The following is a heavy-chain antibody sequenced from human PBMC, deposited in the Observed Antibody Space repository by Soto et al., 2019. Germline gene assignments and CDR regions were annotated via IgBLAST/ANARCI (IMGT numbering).Heavy chain of an antibody. J-gene: IGHJ4*02. CDR3: TTDDTSGYYFHY. V-gene: IGHV3-15*01. Sequence: GGSLRLSCAASNFTFSYAWMSWVRQAPGKGLEWVGRIKSTAYGGTTDYAAPVKGRVTISRDDSKNTLYLQMNSLRTEDTARYYCTTDDTSGYYFHYWGQRTLVTVSS. CDR2: IKSTAYGGTT. D-gene: IGHD3-22*01. CDR1: NFTFSYAW.